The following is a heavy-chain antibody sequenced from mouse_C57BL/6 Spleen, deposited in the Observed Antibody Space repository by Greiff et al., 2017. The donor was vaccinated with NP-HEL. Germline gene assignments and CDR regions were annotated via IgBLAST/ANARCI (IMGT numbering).Heavy chain of an antibody. J-gene: IGHJ4*01. CDR2: IDPEDGET. CDR1: GFNIKDYY. Sequence: EVQLQQSGAELVKPGASVTLSCTASGFNIKDYYMHWVKQRTEQGLEWIGRIDPEDGETKYAPTFQGKATITADTSSNTAYLQLSSLTSEDTAVYYCAEGAYDLYYYAMDDWGQGTSVTVSS. V-gene: IGHV14-2*01. D-gene: IGHD2-12*01. CDR3: AEGAYDLYYYAMDD.